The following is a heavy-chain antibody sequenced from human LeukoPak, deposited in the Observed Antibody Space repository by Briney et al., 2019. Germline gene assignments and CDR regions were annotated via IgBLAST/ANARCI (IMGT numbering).Heavy chain of an antibody. Sequence: PGGSLRLSCAASGFTFSSYAMSWVRQAPGKGLEWVSAISGSGGSTYYADSVKGRFTISRDNTKNTLYLQMNSLRAEDTAVYYCAKIWFRELLSPFDYWGQGTLVTVSS. D-gene: IGHD3-10*01. CDR1: GFTFSSYA. J-gene: IGHJ4*02. V-gene: IGHV3-23*01. CDR3: AKIWFRELLSPFDY. CDR2: ISGSGGST.